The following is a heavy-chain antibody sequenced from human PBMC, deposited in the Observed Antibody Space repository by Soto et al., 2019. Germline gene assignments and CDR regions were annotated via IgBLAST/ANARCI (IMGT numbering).Heavy chain of an antibody. J-gene: IGHJ5*02. CDR3: ARAGSSGYYYTSYWFDP. V-gene: IGHV4-59*01. Sequence: SETLSLTCTVSGGSISSYYWSWIRQPPGKGLEWIGYVYYSGSTNYNPSLKSRVTISVDTSKNQFSLKLSSVTAADTAVYYCARAGSSGYYYTSYWFDPWGQGTLVTVSS. CDR2: VYYSGST. D-gene: IGHD3-22*01. CDR1: GGSISSYY.